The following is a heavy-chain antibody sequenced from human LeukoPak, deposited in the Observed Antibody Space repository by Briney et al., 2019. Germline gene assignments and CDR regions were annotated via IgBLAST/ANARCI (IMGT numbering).Heavy chain of an antibody. V-gene: IGHV6-1*01. CDR1: GDSFSSNSAA. CDR3: ARVASGRDGYNRGDYYFDY. D-gene: IGHD5-12*01. Sequence: TLSLTCAISGDSFSSNSAAWNWIRQSPSRGLEWLGRTYYRSKLYNDYAVSVKSLITINPDTSKNQFSLQLNSVTPEDTAVYYCARVASGRDGYNRGDYYFDYWGQGTLVTVSS. CDR2: TYYRSKLYN. J-gene: IGHJ4*02.